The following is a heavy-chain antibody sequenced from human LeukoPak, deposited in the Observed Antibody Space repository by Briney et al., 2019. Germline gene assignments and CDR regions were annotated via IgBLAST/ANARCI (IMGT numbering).Heavy chain of an antibody. D-gene: IGHD4-23*01. J-gene: IGHJ4*02. Sequence: ASMKLSCKASGFTFTGYYMHWVRQAPGQGLEWMGWVNPNSGGTNYAEMFQGRVTMTRDTSITTAYMELSRLTSDDTAVYCCARDSYGGNWTLGYWGQGTLVTVSS. CDR3: ARDSYGGNWTLGY. V-gene: IGHV1-2*02. CDR2: VNPNSGGT. CDR1: GFTFTGYY.